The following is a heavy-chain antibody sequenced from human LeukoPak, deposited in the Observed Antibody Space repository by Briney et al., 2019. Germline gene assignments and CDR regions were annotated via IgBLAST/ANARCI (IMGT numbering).Heavy chain of an antibody. CDR1: GGSFSGYY. CDR2: INHSGST. D-gene: IGHD3-10*01. J-gene: IGHJ6*02. Sequence: SETLSLTCAVYGGSFSGYYWSWIRQPPGKGLGWIGEINHSGSTNYNPSLKSRVTISVDTSKNQFSLKLSSVTAADTAVYYCARGAYYYGSGSYYSGYYYYGMDVWGQGTTVTVSS. CDR3: ARGAYYYGSGSYYSGYYYYGMDV. V-gene: IGHV4-34*01.